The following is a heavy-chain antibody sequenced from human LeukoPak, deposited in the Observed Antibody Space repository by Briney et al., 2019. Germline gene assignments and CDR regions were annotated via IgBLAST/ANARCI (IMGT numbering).Heavy chain of an antibody. CDR2: IRYDGSNK. J-gene: IGHJ4*02. CDR1: GFTFSSYG. D-gene: IGHD3-16*02. V-gene: IGHV3-30*02. Sequence: PGGSLRLSCAASGFTFSSYGMHWVRQAPGKGLEWVAFIRYDGSNKYYADSVKGRFTISRDNSKNTLYLQMNSLRAEDTAVYYCAKDRNYVWGGYRPDWGQGTLVTVSS. CDR3: AKDRNYVWGGYRPD.